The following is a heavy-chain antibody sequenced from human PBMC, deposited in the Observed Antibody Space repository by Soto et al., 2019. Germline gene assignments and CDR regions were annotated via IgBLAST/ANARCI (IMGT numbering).Heavy chain of an antibody. CDR1: GFTFSNAC. CDR3: TTDPSIYYDSSGRQEY. V-gene: IGHV3-15*01. J-gene: IGHJ4*02. CDR2: IKRKTDVGTT. D-gene: IGHD3-22*01. Sequence: GGSLTLSCAASGFTFSNACMSCVRQAPGKGLEWVGRIKRKTDVGTTDYAAPVKGRFTISRDDSKNTLYLQMNSLKTEDTAVYYCTTDPSIYYDSSGRQEYWGQGTMVTVSS.